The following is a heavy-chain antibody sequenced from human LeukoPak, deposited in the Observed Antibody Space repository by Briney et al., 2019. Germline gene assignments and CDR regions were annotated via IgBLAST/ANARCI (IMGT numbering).Heavy chain of an antibody. CDR1: GYTFTGYY. D-gene: IGHD1-7*01. CDR2: INPNSGGT. CDR3: AREGLELHSFDY. V-gene: IGHV1-2*02. Sequence: ASVKVSCKASGYTFTGYYMHWVRQAPGQGLEWMGWINPNSGGTNHAQKFQGRVTMTRDTSISTAYMELSRLRSDDTAVYYCAREGLELHSFDYWGQGTLVTVSS. J-gene: IGHJ4*02.